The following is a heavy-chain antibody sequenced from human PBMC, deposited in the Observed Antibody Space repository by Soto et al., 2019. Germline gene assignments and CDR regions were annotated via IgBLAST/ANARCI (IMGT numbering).Heavy chain of an antibody. V-gene: IGHV3-21*01. CDR3: ARDLRIATLPSYSYSGLDV. Sequence: EVQLLESGGGLVQPGGSLRLSCAASGFTFSSYNMNWVRQAPGKGLEWVSSISSSSTYIYYADSVKGRFTISRDKAKNSLYLQINSLRAEDTAVYYCARDLRIATLPSYSYSGLDVWGQGTTVTVSS. CDR1: GFTFSSYN. J-gene: IGHJ6*02. CDR2: ISSSSTYI. D-gene: IGHD6-6*01.